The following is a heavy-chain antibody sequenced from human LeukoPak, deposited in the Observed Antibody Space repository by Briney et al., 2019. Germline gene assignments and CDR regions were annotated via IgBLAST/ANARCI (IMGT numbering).Heavy chain of an antibody. Sequence: PSETLSLTCTVSGGSISSSSYYWGWIRQPPGKGLEWIGSIYYSGSTYYNPSLKSRVTISVDTSKNQFSLKLSSVTAADTAVYYCARQSGYSSGWYEVFDYWGQGTLVTVSS. J-gene: IGHJ4*02. CDR2: IYYSGST. CDR1: GGSISSSSYY. D-gene: IGHD6-19*01. CDR3: ARQSGYSSGWYEVFDY. V-gene: IGHV4-39*01.